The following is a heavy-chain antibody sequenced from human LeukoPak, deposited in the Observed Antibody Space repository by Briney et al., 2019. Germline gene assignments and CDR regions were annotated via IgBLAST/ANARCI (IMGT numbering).Heavy chain of an antibody. CDR2: ISTSSSII. CDR1: GFTFSSDS. CDR3: ARVDRDTEFFDY. Sequence: GGSLRLSCAASGFTFSSDSMNWVRQAPGKGLEWVSYISTSSSIIYYADSVKGRFTISRDNAKNSLYLQMNSLRAEDTAVYYCARVDRDTEFFDYWGQGTLVTVSP. D-gene: IGHD3-16*02. J-gene: IGHJ4*02. V-gene: IGHV3-48*04.